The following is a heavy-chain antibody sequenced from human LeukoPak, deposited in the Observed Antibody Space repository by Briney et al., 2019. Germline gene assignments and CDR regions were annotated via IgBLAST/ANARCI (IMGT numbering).Heavy chain of an antibody. CDR3: TTGAAAYPLWEVYFDY. J-gene: IGHJ4*02. D-gene: IGHD6-13*01. CDR1: GFTFSNAW. CDR2: IKSKTDGGTT. Sequence: PGGSLRLSCAASGFTFSNAWMSWVRQAPGKGLEWVGRIKSKTDGGTTDYAAPVKGRFTISRDDSKNTLYLQMNSLKTEDTAVYYCTTGAAAYPLWEVYFDYWGQGTLVTVSS. V-gene: IGHV3-15*01.